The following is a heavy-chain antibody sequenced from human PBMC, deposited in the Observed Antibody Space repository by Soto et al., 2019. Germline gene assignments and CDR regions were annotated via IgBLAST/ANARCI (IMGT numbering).Heavy chain of an antibody. CDR3: TSTVTTDKLYDY. Sequence: GGSLRLSCAASGFTFSCSAMHWVRQASGKGLEWVGRIRSKANSYATAYAASVKGRFTISRDDSKNTAYLQMNSLKTEDTAVYYCTSTVTTDKLYDYWGQGTLVTVSS. V-gene: IGHV3-73*01. J-gene: IGHJ4*02. CDR1: GFTFSCSA. D-gene: IGHD4-17*01. CDR2: IRSKANSYAT.